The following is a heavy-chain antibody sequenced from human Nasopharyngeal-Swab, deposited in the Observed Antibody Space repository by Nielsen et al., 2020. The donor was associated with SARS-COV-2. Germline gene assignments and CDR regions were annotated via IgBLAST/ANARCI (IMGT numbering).Heavy chain of an antibody. CDR3: ARVVVGWFGELLDYYYYYGMDV. V-gene: IGHV1-2*06. D-gene: IGHD3-10*01. Sequence: ASVKVSCKASGYTFTGYYMHWVRQAPGQGLEWMGRINPNSGGTNYAQKFQGRVTMTRDTSISTAYLELSRLRSDDTAVYYCARVVVGWFGELLDYYYYYGMDVWGQGSTVTVSS. CDR2: INPNSGGT. CDR1: GYTFTGYY. J-gene: IGHJ6*02.